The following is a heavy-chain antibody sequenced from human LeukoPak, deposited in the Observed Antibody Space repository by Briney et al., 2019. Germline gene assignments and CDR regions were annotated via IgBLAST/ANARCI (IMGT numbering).Heavy chain of an antibody. Sequence: TPSETLSLTCAVYGGSFSGYYWSWIRQPPGKGLEWIGEINHSGSTNYNPSLKSRVTISVDTSKNQFSLKLSSVTAADTAVYYCARVEDCSGGSCYSPFDYWGQGTLVTVSS. CDR3: ARVEDCSGGSCYSPFDY. J-gene: IGHJ4*02. V-gene: IGHV4-34*01. CDR1: GGSFSGYY. D-gene: IGHD2-15*01. CDR2: INHSGST.